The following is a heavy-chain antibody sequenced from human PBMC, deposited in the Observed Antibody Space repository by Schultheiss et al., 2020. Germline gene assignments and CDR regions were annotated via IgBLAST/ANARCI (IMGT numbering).Heavy chain of an antibody. CDR2: IKQDGSET. D-gene: IGHD6-13*01. Sequence: GGSLRLSCAASGFTFSSYWMSWVRQAPGKGLEWVANIKQDGSETHYVDSVKGRFTISRDNAKNSLFLQMNSLRAEDTAVYYCAKDPSSSWTPNWFDPWGQGTLVTVSS. CDR1: GFTFSSYW. V-gene: IGHV3-7*03. CDR3: AKDPSSSWTPNWFDP. J-gene: IGHJ5*02.